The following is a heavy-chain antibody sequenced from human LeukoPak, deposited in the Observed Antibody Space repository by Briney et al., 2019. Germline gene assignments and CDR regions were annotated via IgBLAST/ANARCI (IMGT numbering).Heavy chain of an antibody. CDR2: INHSGST. J-gene: IGHJ1*01. CDR3: ARDYRLTQLQD. D-gene: IGHD3-10*01. CDR1: GGSFSGYY. Sequence: SETLSLTCAVYGGSFSGYYWSWIRQPPGKGLEWIGEINHSGSTNYNPSLKSRVTMSVDTSKNQFSLKLSSVTAADSAMYYCARDYRLTQLQDWGQGTLVTVSS. V-gene: IGHV4-34*01.